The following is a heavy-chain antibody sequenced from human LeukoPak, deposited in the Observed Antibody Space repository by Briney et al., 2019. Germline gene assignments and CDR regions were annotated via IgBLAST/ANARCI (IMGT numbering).Heavy chain of an antibody. V-gene: IGHV1-2*04. J-gene: IGHJ4*02. CDR2: INPNSGGT. Sequence: ASVKVSCKASGYTFTGYYMHWVRQAPGQGLEWMGWINPNSGGTNYAQKFQGWVTMTRDTSISTAYMELSRLRSDDTAVYYCARGDILTGIPWSATDCWGQGTLVTVSS. CDR1: GYTFTGYY. CDR3: ARGDILTGIPWSATDC. D-gene: IGHD3-9*01.